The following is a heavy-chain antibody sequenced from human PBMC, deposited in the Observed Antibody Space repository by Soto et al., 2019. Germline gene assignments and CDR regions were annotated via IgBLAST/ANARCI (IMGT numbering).Heavy chain of an antibody. D-gene: IGHD2-2*01. Sequence: EVQLVESGGGLVQPGGSLRLSCVASGFTFSSSEMYWVRQAPGKGLEWVSYIHPAGQPIFYADSVNGRFTISRDNAKNSLYLQMNSLRAEDTAVYYCARRGSSWGQGTMVTVSS. V-gene: IGHV3-48*03. CDR3: ARRGSS. CDR1: GFTFSSSE. J-gene: IGHJ3*01. CDR2: IHPAGQPI.